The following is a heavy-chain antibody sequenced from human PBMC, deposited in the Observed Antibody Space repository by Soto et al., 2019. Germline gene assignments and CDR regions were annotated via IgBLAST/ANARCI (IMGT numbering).Heavy chain of an antibody. Sequence: QVQLQESGPGLVKPSQTLSLTCTVSGGSISSGDYYWSWIRQPPGKGMEWIGYIYYSGSTYYNPSLKSRVTRSLDTSKNQFALKLISVTAADTAVYYCARVSTVTIPGFFVDYWGQGTLVTVSS. CDR3: ARVSTVTIPGFFVDY. V-gene: IGHV4-30-4*01. CDR2: IYYSGST. D-gene: IGHD4-17*01. CDR1: GGSISSGDYY. J-gene: IGHJ4*02.